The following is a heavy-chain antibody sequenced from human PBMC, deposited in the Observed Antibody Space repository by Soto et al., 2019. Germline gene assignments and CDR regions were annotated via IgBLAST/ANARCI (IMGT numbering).Heavy chain of an antibody. CDR1: GGSFSGYY. Sequence: SETLSLTCAVYGGSFSGYYWSWIRQPPGKGLEWIGEINHSGSTSYNPSLKSRVTISVDTSKNQFSLKLSSVTAADTAVYYCARGGQQLVWNWFDPWGQGTLVTVSS. CDR2: INHSGST. V-gene: IGHV4-34*01. J-gene: IGHJ5*02. D-gene: IGHD6-13*01. CDR3: ARGGQQLVWNWFDP.